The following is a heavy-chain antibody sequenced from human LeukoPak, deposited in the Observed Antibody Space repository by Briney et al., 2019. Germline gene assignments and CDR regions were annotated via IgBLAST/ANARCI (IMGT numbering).Heavy chain of an antibody. CDR2: IYYSGST. CDR3: ARVGSPTNYYDSSGYYQYFDY. D-gene: IGHD3-22*01. J-gene: IGHJ4*02. V-gene: IGHV4-30-4*08. CDR1: GGSISSGDYY. Sequence: SQTLSLTCTVSGGSISSGDYYWSWIRQPPGKGLEWIGYIYYSGSTYYNPSLKSRATISVDTSKNQFSLKLSSVTAADTAVYYCARVGSPTNYYDSSGYYQYFDYWGQGTLVTVSS.